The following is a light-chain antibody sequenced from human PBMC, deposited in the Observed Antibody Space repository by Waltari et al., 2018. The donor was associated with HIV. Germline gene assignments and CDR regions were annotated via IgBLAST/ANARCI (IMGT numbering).Light chain of an antibody. CDR3: AAWDDSLSGPV. CDR1: GPNIGSTS. J-gene: IGLJ3*02. CDR2: MNN. V-gene: IGLV1-47*01. Sequence: QSVLTQPPSASGTPGQSVTISCSGSGPNIGSTSVYWYQHLPGTTPKLLIYMNNQRPSGVPDRFSGSKSGTSASLAISGLRSGDEADYYCAAWDDSLSGPVFGGGTKVTVL.